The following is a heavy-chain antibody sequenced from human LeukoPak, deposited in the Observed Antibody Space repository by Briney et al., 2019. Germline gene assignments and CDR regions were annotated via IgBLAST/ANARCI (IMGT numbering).Heavy chain of an antibody. D-gene: IGHD3-22*01. J-gene: IGHJ4*02. CDR3: AKGSYYDA. Sequence: GGSLRLSCAASGFTCSSYAMSWVRQAPGKGLEWVSTISAGGGGTYYADSVKGHFSISRDNSKNTLYLQMNSLRAEDTAVYYCAKGSYYDAWGQGTLVTVSS. CDR1: GFTCSSYA. V-gene: IGHV3-23*01. CDR2: ISAGGGGT.